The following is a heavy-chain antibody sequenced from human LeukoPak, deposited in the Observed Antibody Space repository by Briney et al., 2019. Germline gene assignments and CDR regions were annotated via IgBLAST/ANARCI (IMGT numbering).Heavy chain of an antibody. CDR1: GYTFTGYY. Sequence: GASVKVSCKASGYTFTGYYMHWGRQAPGQRLEWMGWINPKSGGTNYAQKFQGRVTMTRDTSISTAYMELSRMTSDDTAVYYCATSGGTSGPELDCWGQGTLVTVSS. V-gene: IGHV1-2*02. J-gene: IGHJ4*02. CDR2: INPKSGGT. D-gene: IGHD3-3*01. CDR3: ATSGGTSGPELDC.